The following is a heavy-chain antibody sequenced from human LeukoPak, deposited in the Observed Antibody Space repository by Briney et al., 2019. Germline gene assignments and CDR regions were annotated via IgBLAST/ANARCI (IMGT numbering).Heavy chain of an antibody. CDR1: GFTFSSYA. Sequence: PGGSLRLSCAASGFTFSSYAMSWVRQAPGKGLEWVSAISGSGGSTYYADSVKGRFTISRDNARNSVFLQMNSLRAEDTAVYYCARDYPYYYDTSGYYFPFGYWGQGTLVTVSS. CDR2: ISGSGGST. CDR3: ARDYPYYYDTSGYYFPFGY. J-gene: IGHJ4*02. V-gene: IGHV3-23*01. D-gene: IGHD3-22*01.